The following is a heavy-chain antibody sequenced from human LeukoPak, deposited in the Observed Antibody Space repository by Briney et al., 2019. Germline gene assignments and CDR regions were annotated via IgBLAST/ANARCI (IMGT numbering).Heavy chain of an antibody. J-gene: IGHJ6*02. CDR3: ARMRSIVVVVAATTGMDV. Sequence: GASVKVSCKASGYTFTSYDINWVRQATGQGLEWMGWMNPNSGNTGYAQKFQGRVTMTRNTSISTAYMELSSLRSEDTAVYYCARMRSIVVVVAATTGMDVWGQGTTVTVSS. V-gene: IGHV1-8*01. CDR2: MNPNSGNT. CDR1: GYTFTSYD. D-gene: IGHD2-15*01.